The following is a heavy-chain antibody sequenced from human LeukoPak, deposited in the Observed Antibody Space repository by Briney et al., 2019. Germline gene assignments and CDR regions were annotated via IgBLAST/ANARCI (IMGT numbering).Heavy chain of an antibody. V-gene: IGHV1-24*01. Sequence: ASVKVSCKVSGYTLTELSMHWVRQAPGKGLEWMGGFDPEGGETIYAQKFQGRVTMTEDTSTDTAYMELSSLRSEDTAVYYCATAISLYSGSYYDVDYWGQGTLVTVSS. J-gene: IGHJ4*02. CDR2: FDPEGGET. D-gene: IGHD1-26*01. CDR1: GYTLTELS. CDR3: ATAISLYSGSYYDVDY.